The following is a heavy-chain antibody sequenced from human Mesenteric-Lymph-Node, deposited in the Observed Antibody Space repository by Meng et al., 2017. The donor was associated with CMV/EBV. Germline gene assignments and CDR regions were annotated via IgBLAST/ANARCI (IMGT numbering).Heavy chain of an antibody. V-gene: IGHV3-66*02. CDR3: ARGPERWELLDS. D-gene: IGHD1-26*01. Sequence: GESLKISCAASGFTFSSYAMSWVRQAPGKGLEWVSVIYSDGTTYYADSVKGRFTISRDNSKNTLYLQMNTLRTEDTAVYYCARGPERWELLDSWGQGTLVTVSS. J-gene: IGHJ4*02. CDR1: GFTFSSYA. CDR2: IYSDGTT.